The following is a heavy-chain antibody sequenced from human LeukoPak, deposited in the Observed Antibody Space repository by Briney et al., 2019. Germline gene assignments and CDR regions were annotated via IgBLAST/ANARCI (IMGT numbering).Heavy chain of an antibody. CDR1: GFTFSNYW. V-gene: IGHV3-7*01. J-gene: IGHJ4*02. Sequence: GGSLRLSSQAAGFTFSNYWMSCVRQAPGKGLEWVANIKQDGSVKYYVGSVKGRFTTSRDNAKNSLYLQMDSQRAEDTAVYYCARIGYSSSFTDYWGQGTLVTVSS. D-gene: IGHD6-6*01. CDR2: IKQDGSVK. CDR3: ARIGYSSSFTDY.